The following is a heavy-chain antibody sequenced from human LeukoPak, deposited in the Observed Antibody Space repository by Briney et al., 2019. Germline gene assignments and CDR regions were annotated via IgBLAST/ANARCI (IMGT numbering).Heavy chain of an antibody. J-gene: IGHJ4*02. CDR3: ARGRGGSGCYYLDY. Sequence: GGSLRLSCAASGFTFSIYAMLCVRQAPGKGLEWVSSISYNGSTQYYADSVKGRFTISRDNSKNTLIVQMDSLRGEDTAVYYCARGRGGSGCYYLDYWDQGTLVTVSS. CDR1: GFTFSIYA. V-gene: IGHV3-30-3*01. D-gene: IGHD6-19*01. CDR2: ISYNGSTQ.